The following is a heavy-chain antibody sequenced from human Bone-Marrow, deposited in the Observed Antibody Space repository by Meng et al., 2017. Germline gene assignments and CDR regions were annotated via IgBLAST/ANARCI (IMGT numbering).Heavy chain of an antibody. D-gene: IGHD6-13*01. CDR3: AKGGPSSSWYGVLYYYGMDV. J-gene: IGHJ6*02. CDR1: GGSFSGYY. CDR2: INHSGST. Sequence: GSLRLSCAVYGGSFSGYYWSWIRQPPGKGLEWIGEINHSGSTNYNPSLKSRVTISVDTSKNQFSLKLSSVTAEDTAVYYCAKGGPSSSWYGVLYYYGMDVWGQGTTVTVSS. V-gene: IGHV4-34*01.